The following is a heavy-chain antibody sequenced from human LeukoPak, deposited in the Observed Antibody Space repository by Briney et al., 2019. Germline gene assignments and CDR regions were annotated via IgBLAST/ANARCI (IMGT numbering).Heavy chain of an antibody. Sequence: GGSLRLSCAASGFTFCDYTMHWVRHAPGKGLEWGSDITRDGGSTKYADSVKGRSTISRDNTKKTLYLQRNRLRAEDRALYYVAKDSANTYLPDYCGQGTLVSVSS. CDR2: ITRDGGST. CDR3: AKDSANTYLPDY. V-gene: IGHV3-43*01. J-gene: IGHJ4*02. D-gene: IGHD2-2*02. CDR1: GFTFCDYT.